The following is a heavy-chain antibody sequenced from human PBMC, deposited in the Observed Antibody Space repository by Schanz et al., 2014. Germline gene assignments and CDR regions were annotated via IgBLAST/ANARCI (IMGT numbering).Heavy chain of an antibody. Sequence: QVQLVQSGAEVKKPGASVKVSCKASGYTFTGYYMHWVRQAPGQGLEWMGWINPNSGGTNYTQKFQGRVTMTRDTSISTAYMELSRLRSDDTAVYYCAREKEDVAVAKAAMDVWGQGTTIIVSS. J-gene: IGHJ6*02. V-gene: IGHV1-2*02. CDR2: INPNSGGT. CDR3: AREKEDVAVAKAAMDV. CDR1: GYTFTGYY. D-gene: IGHD2-15*01.